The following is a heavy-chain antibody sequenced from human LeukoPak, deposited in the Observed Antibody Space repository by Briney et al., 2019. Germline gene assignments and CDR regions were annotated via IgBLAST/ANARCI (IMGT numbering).Heavy chain of an antibody. CDR2: MYHTGNT. V-gene: IGHV4-38-2*01. D-gene: IGHD1-26*01. J-gene: IGHJ5*02. Sequence: PSETLSLTCGVSGYSISSGYYWGWIRQPPGKGREWIASMYHTGNTYYKPSLKRRVTISVDTSKNQFSLGLTSVTAADTAVYYCTRLKWGDWFDPWGQGTLVTVSS. CDR1: GYSISSGYY. CDR3: TRLKWGDWFDP.